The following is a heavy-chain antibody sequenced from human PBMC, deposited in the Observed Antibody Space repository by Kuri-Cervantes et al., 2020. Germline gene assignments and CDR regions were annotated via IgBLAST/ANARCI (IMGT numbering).Heavy chain of an antibody. CDR1: GFTFDNYA. V-gene: IGHV3-23*01. D-gene: IGHD4-17*01. Sequence: AESLTLSCAASGFTFDNYAMSWVRQAPGKGLEWVSSISGSGGSTYYADSVKGRFTISRDNSKNTLYLQMNSLRAEDTAVYYCAKGVTTVTTVAFDIWGQGTMVTVSS. CDR2: ISGSGGST. CDR3: AKGVTTVTTVAFDI. J-gene: IGHJ3*02.